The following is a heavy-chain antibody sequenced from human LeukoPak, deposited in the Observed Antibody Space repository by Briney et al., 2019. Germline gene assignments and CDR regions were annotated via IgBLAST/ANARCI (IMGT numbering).Heavy chain of an antibody. CDR3: ARRVHDYDSLNWFDP. J-gene: IGHJ5*02. D-gene: IGHD3-22*01. V-gene: IGHV7-4-1*02. CDR2: INTNTGNP. CDR1: GYTFTSYA. Sequence: GASVKVSCKASGYTFTSYAMNWVRQAPGQGLEWMGWINTNTGNPTYAQGFTGRFVFSLDTSVSTAYLQISSLKAEDTAVYYCARRVHDYDSLNWFDPWGQGTLVTVSS.